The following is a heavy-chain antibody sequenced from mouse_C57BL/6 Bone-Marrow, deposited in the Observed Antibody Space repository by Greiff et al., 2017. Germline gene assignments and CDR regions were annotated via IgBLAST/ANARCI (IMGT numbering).Heavy chain of an antibody. CDR3: ARSWFAY. CDR1: GYTFTSYW. V-gene: IGHV1-69*01. CDR2: TDPSDSYT. Sequence: VQLQQPGAELVMPGASVKLSCKASGYTFTSYWMHWVKQRPGQGLEWIGETDPSDSYTNYNQKFKGKSTLTVDKSSSTAYMQLSSLTSEDSAVYYCARSWFAYWGQGTLVTVSA. J-gene: IGHJ3*01.